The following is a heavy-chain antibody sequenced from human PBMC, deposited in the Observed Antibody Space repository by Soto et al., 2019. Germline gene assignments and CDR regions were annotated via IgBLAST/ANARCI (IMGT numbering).Heavy chain of an antibody. CDR3: AKDEYYYDSSGYPPLDY. D-gene: IGHD3-22*01. Sequence: PGGSLRLSCAASGFTFSSYAMSWVRQAPGKGLEWVSAISGSGGSTYYADSVKGRFTISRDNSKNTLYLQMNSLRAEDTAVYYCAKDEYYYDSSGYPPLDYWGQGTLVTVSS. CDR1: GFTFSSYA. J-gene: IGHJ4*02. CDR2: ISGSGGST. V-gene: IGHV3-23*01.